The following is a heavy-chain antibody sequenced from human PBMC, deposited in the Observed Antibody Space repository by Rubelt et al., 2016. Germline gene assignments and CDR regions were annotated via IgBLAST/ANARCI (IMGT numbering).Heavy chain of an antibody. CDR3: ASGDLTVAEY. D-gene: IGHD6-19*01. CDR2: INHSGST. J-gene: IGHJ4*02. V-gene: IGHV4-34*01. CDR1: GGSFSGYY. Sequence: QLQLQESGPGLVKPSETLSLTCAVYGGSFSGYYWSWIRQPPGKGLEWIGEINHSGSTNYNPSLKSRVTISVDTSKNQFALKLSSVTAADTAVYYCASGDLTVAEYWGQGTLVTVSS.